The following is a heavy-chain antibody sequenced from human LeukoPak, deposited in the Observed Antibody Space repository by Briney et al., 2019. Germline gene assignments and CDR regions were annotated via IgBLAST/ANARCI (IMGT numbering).Heavy chain of an antibody. J-gene: IGHJ4*02. V-gene: IGHV3-21*01. D-gene: IGHD5-18*01. CDR1: GFTFSSYA. CDR2: ISSSSGYI. CDR3: GRGDVDTIDY. Sequence: GSLRLSCAASGFTFSSYAMNWVRQAPGKGLEWVSSISSSSGYIYYADSVKGRFTISRDNAKNSLYLQMNSLRAEDTAVYYCGRGDVDTIDYWGQGTLVTVSS.